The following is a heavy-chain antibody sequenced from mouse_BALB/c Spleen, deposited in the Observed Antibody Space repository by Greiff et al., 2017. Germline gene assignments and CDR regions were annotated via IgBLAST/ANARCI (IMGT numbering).Heavy chain of an antibody. V-gene: IGHV1-15*01. J-gene: IGHJ3*01. CDR3: TTYGGAFAY. CDR2: IDPETGGT. Sequence: QVQLQQSGAELVRPGASVTLSCKASGYTFTDYEMHWVKQTPVHGLEWIGAIDPETGGTAYNQKFKGKATLTADKSSSTAYMELRSLTSEDSAVYYCTTYGGAFAYWGQGTLVTVSA. CDR1: GYTFTDYE. D-gene: IGHD1-2*01.